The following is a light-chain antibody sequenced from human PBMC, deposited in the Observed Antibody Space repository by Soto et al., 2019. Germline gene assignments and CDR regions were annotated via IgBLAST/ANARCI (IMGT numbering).Light chain of an antibody. CDR3: QQYNRYSGT. Sequence: DIQMTQFPSTVSASVGDRVTLNCRASQSIRTWLAWYQQKPGKAPKVVIYKASTLESWVPRRFSGSGSGTEFTLTISSLQPDDFATYYCQQYNRYSGTFGQGSKV. CDR1: QSIRTW. CDR2: KAS. V-gene: IGKV1-5*03. J-gene: IGKJ1*01.